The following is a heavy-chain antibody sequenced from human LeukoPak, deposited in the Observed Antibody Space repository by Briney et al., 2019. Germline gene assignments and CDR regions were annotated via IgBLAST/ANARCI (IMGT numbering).Heavy chain of an antibody. CDR1: GGSFSGYY. J-gene: IGHJ4*02. V-gene: IGHV4-34*01. D-gene: IGHD6-13*01. Sequence: SETLSLTCAVYGGSFSGYYWSWIRQPPGKGLEWIGEINHSGSTNHNPSLKSRVTISVDTSKNQFSLKLSSVTAADTAVYYCAISSSWYANNDEYWGQGTLVTVSS. CDR2: INHSGST. CDR3: AISSSWYANNDEY.